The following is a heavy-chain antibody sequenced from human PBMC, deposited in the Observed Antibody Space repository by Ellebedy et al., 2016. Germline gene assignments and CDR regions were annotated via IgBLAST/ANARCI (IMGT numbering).Heavy chain of an antibody. V-gene: IGHV3-23*01. CDR2: ISASGGST. CDR1: GFTFSSST. D-gene: IGHD4-17*01. Sequence: GESLKISXAASGFTFSSSTMSWVRQAPGKGLEWVSSISASGGSTYYADSVKGRFTISRDNPKNTLYLQMNSLRAEDTAVYYCAKDRDDDGDYVFDSWGQGTLVTVSS. J-gene: IGHJ4*02. CDR3: AKDRDDDGDYVFDS.